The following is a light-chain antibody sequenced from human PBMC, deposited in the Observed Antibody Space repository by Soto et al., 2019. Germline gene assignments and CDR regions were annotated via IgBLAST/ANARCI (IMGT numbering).Light chain of an antibody. Sequence: DIQMTQSPSTLSASVGDRVTITCRASQSISSWLAWYQQKPGKAPKLLIYKSSSLESGVPSRFSGSESGTEFTLTISSPQPDDFATYSCQQYNSYSPYTFGQGTKLEIK. V-gene: IGKV1-5*03. CDR1: QSISSW. CDR3: QQYNSYSPYT. J-gene: IGKJ2*01. CDR2: KSS.